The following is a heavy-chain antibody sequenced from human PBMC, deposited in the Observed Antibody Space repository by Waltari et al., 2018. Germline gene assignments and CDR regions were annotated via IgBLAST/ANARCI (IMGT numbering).Heavy chain of an antibody. Sequence: QVQLQESGPGLVKPSQTLSLTCTVSGGSISSGGYYWSGIRQHPGKGLEWIGYIYYSGSTYYNPSLKSRVTISVDTSKNQFSLKLSSVTAADTAVYYCARVGLWFGESHGVDAFDIWGQGTMVTVSS. CDR1: GGSISSGGYY. V-gene: IGHV4-31*03. CDR2: IYYSGST. D-gene: IGHD3-10*01. J-gene: IGHJ3*02. CDR3: ARVGLWFGESHGVDAFDI.